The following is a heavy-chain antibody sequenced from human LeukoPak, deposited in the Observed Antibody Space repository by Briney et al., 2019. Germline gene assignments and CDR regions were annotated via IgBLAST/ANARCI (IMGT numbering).Heavy chain of an antibody. CDR3: ARGRGYNSFDY. V-gene: IGHV4-34*01. Sequence: SETLSLTCAAYGGSFSGYYWSWIRQPPGKGLEWIGEINHSGSTNYNLSLKSRVTISVDTSKNQFSLKLTSVTSADTAVYYCARGRGYNSFDYWGQGTLVTVSS. D-gene: IGHD3-16*02. J-gene: IGHJ4*02. CDR1: GGSFSGYY. CDR2: INHSGST.